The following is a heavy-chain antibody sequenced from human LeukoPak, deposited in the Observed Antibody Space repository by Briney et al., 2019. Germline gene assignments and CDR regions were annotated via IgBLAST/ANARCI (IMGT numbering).Heavy chain of an antibody. CDR2: IGAGGTFT. Sequence: PSGGSLRLSCTASGFTFSSYAMNWVRQAPGKGLEWVSGIGAGGTFTYYADSVKGRFTISRDNSKNTLYLQMSSLRAEDTAVYYCVTRGRYSSGWGAFDIWGQGTMVTVSS. J-gene: IGHJ3*02. CDR1: GFTFSSYA. D-gene: IGHD6-19*01. V-gene: IGHV3-23*01. CDR3: VTRGRYSSGWGAFDI.